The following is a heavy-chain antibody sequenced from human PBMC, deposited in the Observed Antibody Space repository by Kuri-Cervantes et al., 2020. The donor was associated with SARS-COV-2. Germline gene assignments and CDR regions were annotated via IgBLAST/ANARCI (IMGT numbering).Heavy chain of an antibody. CDR3: ARGEGVRGLRVLFQWRGAGPLYF. J-gene: IGHJ4*02. Sequence: ASVKVSCKASGYTFTDYYMHWVRQAPGQGLEWMGWINPNSGGTNYAQKFQGWVALTRDTSLSTAYMELSRLRSDDTAVYYCARGEGVRGLRVLFQWRGAGPLYFWGQGTLVTVSS. V-gene: IGHV1-2*04. CDR1: GYTFTDYY. D-gene: IGHD3-10*01. CDR2: INPNSGGT.